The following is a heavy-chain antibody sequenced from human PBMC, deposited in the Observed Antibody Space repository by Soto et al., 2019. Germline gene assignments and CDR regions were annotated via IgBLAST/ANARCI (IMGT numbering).Heavy chain of an antibody. CDR2: IYYSGST. CDR1: GGSISSYY. J-gene: IGHJ4*02. V-gene: IGHV4-59*01. Sequence: SETLSLTCTVSGGSISSYYWSWIRQPPGKGLEWIGYIYYSGSTNYNPSLKSRVTISVDTSKNQFSLKLSSVTAADTAVYYCARDYGDYVFDYWGQGTLVTVSS. D-gene: IGHD4-17*01. CDR3: ARDYGDYVFDY.